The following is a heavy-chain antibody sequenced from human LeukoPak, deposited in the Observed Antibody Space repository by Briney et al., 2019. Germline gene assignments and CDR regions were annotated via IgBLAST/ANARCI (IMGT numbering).Heavy chain of an antibody. CDR3: AKIFHTDGYYLGEHLFDA. CDR2: IWYDGSNK. V-gene: IGHV3-33*06. D-gene: IGHD3-22*01. CDR1: GFTFSSYG. Sequence: GGSLRLSCAASGFTFSSYGMHWVRQAPGKGLEWVAVIWYDGSNKYYADSVKGRFTISRDNSKNTLYLQMNSLRAEDTAIYYCAKIFHTDGYYLGEHLFDAWGQGTLVTVSS. J-gene: IGHJ5*02.